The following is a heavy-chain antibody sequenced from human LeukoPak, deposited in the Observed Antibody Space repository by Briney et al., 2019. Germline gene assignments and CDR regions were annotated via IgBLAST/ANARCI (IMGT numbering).Heavy chain of an antibody. CDR3: ARANIGFTIFDY. J-gene: IGHJ4*02. D-gene: IGHD3-3*01. Sequence: GGSLRLSCAASGFTFSSHWMSWVRQAPGKGREGVANINQNGSEENYVDSVKDRFTISRHYARNSLYLQMNTLRGEDPAVYHCARANIGFTIFDYWGQGTLVTVSS. CDR2: INQNGSEE. CDR1: GFTFSSHW. V-gene: IGHV3-7*01.